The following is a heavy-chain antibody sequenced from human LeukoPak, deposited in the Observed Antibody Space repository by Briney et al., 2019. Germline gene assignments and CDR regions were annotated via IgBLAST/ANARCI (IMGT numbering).Heavy chain of an antibody. CDR3: ARDLPNG. CDR1: GGSISSSSYY. V-gene: IGHV4-39*07. J-gene: IGHJ4*02. Sequence: SQTLSLTCTVSGGSISSSSYYWGWIRQPPGKGLEWIGSIYYSGSTYYNPSLKSRVTISVDTSKNQFSLKLSSVTAADTAVYYCARDLPNGWGQGTLVTVSS. CDR2: IYYSGST.